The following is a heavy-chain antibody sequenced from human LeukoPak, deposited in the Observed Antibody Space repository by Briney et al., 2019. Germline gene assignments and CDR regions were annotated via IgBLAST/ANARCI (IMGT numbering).Heavy chain of an antibody. CDR3: ARTTYYDRSGYLGYYFHY. V-gene: IGHV3-7*01. D-gene: IGHD3-22*01. J-gene: IGHJ4*02. CDR1: GFTFRNYS. CDR2: INQHGSEN. Sequence: GGSLRLSCAASGFTFRNYSMSWVRQAPGKGLEWVANINQHGSENYYVDSVRGRFTISRDNAKNSLYLQMNSLRAEDKVVYYCARTTYYDRSGYLGYYFHYWGQGTLVTVSS.